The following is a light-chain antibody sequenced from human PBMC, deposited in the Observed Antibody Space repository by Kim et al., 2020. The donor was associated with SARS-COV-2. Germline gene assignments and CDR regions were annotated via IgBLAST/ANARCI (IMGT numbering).Light chain of an antibody. CDR1: SLRSYY. V-gene: IGLV3-19*01. J-gene: IGLJ3*02. Sequence: AVGQTVRITSQGDSLRSYYASGYQQKPGQAPVLVIYEKNNRPSGIPDRFSGSSSGNTASLTITGAQAEDEADYYCNSRESGVNHVVFGGGTKLTVL. CDR2: EKN. CDR3: NSRESGVNHVV.